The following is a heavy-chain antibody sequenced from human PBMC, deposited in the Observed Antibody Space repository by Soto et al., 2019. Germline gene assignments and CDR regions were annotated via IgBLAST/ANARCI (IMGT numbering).Heavy chain of an antibody. J-gene: IGHJ4*02. Sequence: DVQLLESGGGLVQPEGSLRLSCAASGFTFSSYAMGWVRQGPGKGLEWVAVVSIGGSTHYADSVRGRFTISRDNSKNTLSLTMNSLTAEDPAVYFCAKRRGAGGHFDYWGQGALVTVSS. D-gene: IGHD2-15*01. CDR3: AKRRGAGGHFDY. CDR2: VSIGGST. V-gene: IGHV3-23*01. CDR1: GFTFSSYA.